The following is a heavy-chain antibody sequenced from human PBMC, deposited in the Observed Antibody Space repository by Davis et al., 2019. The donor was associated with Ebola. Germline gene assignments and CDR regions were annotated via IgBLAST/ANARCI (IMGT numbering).Heavy chain of an antibody. CDR2: IIPIFGTA. J-gene: IGHJ6*02. V-gene: IGHV1-69*13. Sequence: SVKVSCKASGYTFTGYYMHWVRQAPGQGLEWMGGIIPIFGTANYAQKFQGRVTITADESTSTAYMELSSLRSEDTAVYYCARASGGYYYGGSLNYYYGMDVWGQGTTVTVSS. CDR1: GYTFTGYY. D-gene: IGHD3-22*01. CDR3: ARASGGYYYGGSLNYYYGMDV.